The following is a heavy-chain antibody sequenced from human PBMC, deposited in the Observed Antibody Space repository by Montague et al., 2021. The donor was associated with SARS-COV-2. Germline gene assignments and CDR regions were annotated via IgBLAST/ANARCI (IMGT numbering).Heavy chain of an antibody. J-gene: IGHJ6*02. V-gene: IGHV4-39*07. D-gene: IGHD6-13*01. CDR3: ARVGRQQLVRLSGMDV. Sequence: SETLSLTCTVSGGSISSSSYYWGWIRQPPGKGLEWFGSIYYSGSAXYNSSVKSRVTISVDTSKNQFSLKLSSVTAADTAVYYCARVGRQQLVRLSGMDVWGQGTTVTVSS. CDR2: IYYSGSA. CDR1: GGSISSSSYY.